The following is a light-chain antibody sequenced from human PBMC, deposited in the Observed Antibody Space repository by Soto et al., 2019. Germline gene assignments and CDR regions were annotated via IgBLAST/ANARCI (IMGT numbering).Light chain of an antibody. CDR2: SAS. Sequence: EIVMTQSPATLSVSPGERATLSCRASQSISSELAWYQQKPGQPPRLLIYSASTRATGVPARFTGCGSGSEFTRTISGLLSEDFAVYYCQQGHNWPLPVGQGNRLEI. CDR3: QQGHNWPLP. V-gene: IGKV3-15*01. CDR1: QSISSE. J-gene: IGKJ2*01.